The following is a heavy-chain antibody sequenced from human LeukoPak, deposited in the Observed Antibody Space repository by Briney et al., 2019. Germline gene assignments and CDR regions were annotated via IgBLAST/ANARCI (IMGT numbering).Heavy chain of an antibody. CDR1: GFTFSSYG. CDR3: ARDGFREGFTVTTGGGLDV. J-gene: IGHJ6*02. Sequence: GGSLRLSCAASGFTFSSYGMHWVRQAPGKGLEWVTIIWHDGSNKYYADSVKGRFSISRDNSKNTVYLQMNSLRAEDTAVYYCARDGFREGFTVTTGGGLDVWGLGTTVTVSS. CDR2: IWHDGSNK. D-gene: IGHD4-17*01. V-gene: IGHV3-33*01.